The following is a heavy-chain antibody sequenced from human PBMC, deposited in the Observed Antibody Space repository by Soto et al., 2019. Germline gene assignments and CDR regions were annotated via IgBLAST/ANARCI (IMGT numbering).Heavy chain of an antibody. Sequence: GGSLRLSCAASGFTFSSYGMHWVRQAPGKGLEWVAVISYDGSNKYYADSVKGRFTISRDNSKNTLYLQMKSLRAEDTAVYYCEKEIYYYGSGSSPSDWGQGPVVPVFS. V-gene: IGHV3-30*18. J-gene: IGHJ4*02. CDR1: GFTFSSYG. D-gene: IGHD3-10*01. CDR2: ISYDGSNK. CDR3: EKEIYYYGSGSSPSD.